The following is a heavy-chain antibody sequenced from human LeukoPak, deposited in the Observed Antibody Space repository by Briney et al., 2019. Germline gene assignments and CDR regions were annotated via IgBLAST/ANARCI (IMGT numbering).Heavy chain of an antibody. Sequence: ASVKVPCKASGYTFTAFPIHWVRQAPGQGLEWMGRINPNSGVTNYAQKFQGRVIMTRDTSISTVYMQLSSLKTDDTAVYYCARDSSNWSSFGSWGQGSLVIVSS. CDR3: ARDSSNWSSFGS. D-gene: IGHD2-2*01. CDR2: INPNSGVT. J-gene: IGHJ4*02. CDR1: GYTFTAFP. V-gene: IGHV1-2*06.